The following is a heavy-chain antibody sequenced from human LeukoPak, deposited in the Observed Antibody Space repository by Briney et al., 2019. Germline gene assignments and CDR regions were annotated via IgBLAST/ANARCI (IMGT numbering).Heavy chain of an antibody. CDR1: GFTFSSYW. J-gene: IGHJ3*02. CDR3: ARDGLWFAGGAFDI. CDR2: IKQDGSEK. D-gene: IGHD3-10*01. Sequence: GGSLRLSCAAPGFTFSSYWMSWVRQAPGKGLEWVANIKQDGSEKYYVDSVKGRFTISRDNAKNSLYLQMNSLRAEDTAVYYCARDGLWFAGGAFDIWGQGTMVTVSS. V-gene: IGHV3-7*01.